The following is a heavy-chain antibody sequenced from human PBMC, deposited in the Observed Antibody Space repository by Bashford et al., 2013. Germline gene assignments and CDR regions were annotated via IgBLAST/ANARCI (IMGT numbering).Heavy chain of an antibody. V-gene: IGHV1-46*01. Sequence: ASVKVSCKASGYTFTSYYIHWVRQAPGQGLEWMGVITPSGGSTIYAKKFRGRVTLSTDTSATTVYMELNSLTSEDTAIYYCTRGGSRSSSWYFDFWGQGTQVTVSS. CDR1: GYTFTSYY. J-gene: IGHJ4*02. D-gene: IGHD6-13*01. CDR2: ITPSGGST. CDR3: TRGGSRSSSWYFDF.